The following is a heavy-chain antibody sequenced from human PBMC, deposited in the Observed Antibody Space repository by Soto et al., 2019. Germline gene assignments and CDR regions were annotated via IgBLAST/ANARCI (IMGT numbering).Heavy chain of an antibody. D-gene: IGHD3-22*01. CDR2: INPHNGNT. CDR1: GYTFNTYG. J-gene: IGHJ4*02. CDR3: ARDTYDTTGYPLDY. V-gene: IGHV1-18*01. Sequence: ASVKVSCKASGYTFNTYGISWVRQAPGQGLEWMGWINPHNGNTDLALQFQGSVTMTTDTSTSTAYMELRSLTSDDTAIYYCARDTYDTTGYPLDYWGQGTLVTAPQ.